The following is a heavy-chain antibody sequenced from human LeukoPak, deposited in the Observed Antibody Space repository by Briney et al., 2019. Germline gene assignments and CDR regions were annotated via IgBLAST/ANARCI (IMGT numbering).Heavy chain of an antibody. CDR2: INHSGST. Sequence: SQTLSLTCTVSGGSISSGSYYWSWIRQPPGKGLEWIGEINHSGSTNYNPSLKSRVTISVDTSKNQFSLKLSSVTAADTAVYYCATSGGSGRLYDYWGQGTLVTVSS. CDR1: GGSISSGSYY. CDR3: ATSGGSGRLYDY. J-gene: IGHJ4*02. D-gene: IGHD2-15*01. V-gene: IGHV4-39*07.